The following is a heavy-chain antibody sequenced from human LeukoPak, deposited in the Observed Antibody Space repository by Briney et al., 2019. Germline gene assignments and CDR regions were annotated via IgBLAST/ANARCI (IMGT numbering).Heavy chain of an antibody. V-gene: IGHV5-51*01. D-gene: IGHD2-21*02. J-gene: IGHJ4*02. CDR1: GYSFTTYW. CDR2: IYPGDSDT. CDR3: ARRPSCGGDCYYFDY. Sequence: GESLKISCKASGYSFTTYWIGWVRQMPGKGLEWMGSIYPGDSDTRYSPSFQGQVTISADKSISTAYLQWSSLKASDTAMYYCARRPSCGGDCYYFDYWGQGTLVTVSS.